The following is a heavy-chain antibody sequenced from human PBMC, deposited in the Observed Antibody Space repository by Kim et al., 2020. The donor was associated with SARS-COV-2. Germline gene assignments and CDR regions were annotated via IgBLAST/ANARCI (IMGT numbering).Heavy chain of an antibody. CDR2: INPSSGTT. CDR1: GYTFTTSY. CDR3: ARDPMIKPDDAYDI. V-gene: IGHV1-46*01. D-gene: IGHD3-16*01. Sequence: ASVKVSCKASGYTFTTSYIHWVRQAPGQGLEWLGIINPSSGTTNYAQKFQGRVTMTRDTSTSTVYMEVSSLRSEDTAVYYCARDPMIKPDDAYDIWGQGTMVTVSS. J-gene: IGHJ3*02.